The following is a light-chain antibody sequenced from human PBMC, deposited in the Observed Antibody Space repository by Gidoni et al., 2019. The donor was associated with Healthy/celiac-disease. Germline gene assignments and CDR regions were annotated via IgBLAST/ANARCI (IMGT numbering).Light chain of an antibody. V-gene: IGKV3-15*01. CDR1: QSVSSN. J-gene: IGKJ4*01. CDR3: QQYNNWPV. Sequence: DIVLTQSPATLSVSPGERATLSCRASQSVSSNLAWYQQKPGQAPRLLIYGASTRATGIPARFSGSGSGTEFTLTISSLQSEDFAVYYCQQYNNWPVFXGXTKVEIK. CDR2: GAS.